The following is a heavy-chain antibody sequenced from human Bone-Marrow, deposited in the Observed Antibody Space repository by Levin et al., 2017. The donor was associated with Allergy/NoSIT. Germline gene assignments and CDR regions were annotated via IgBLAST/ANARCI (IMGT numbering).Heavy chain of an antibody. D-gene: IGHD2-2*01. CDR3: AKDRAVPATRHYDN. J-gene: IGHJ4*02. Sequence: GGSLRLSCVASGFSFNTYAMVWVRQAPGKGLEWVSAISGNGGTTFYADSVKGRFTISRDNSKNTLYLQMNSLGAEDTAVYYCAKDRAVPATRHYDNWGQGTLVTVSS. V-gene: IGHV3-23*01. CDR1: GFSFNTYA. CDR2: ISGNGGTT.